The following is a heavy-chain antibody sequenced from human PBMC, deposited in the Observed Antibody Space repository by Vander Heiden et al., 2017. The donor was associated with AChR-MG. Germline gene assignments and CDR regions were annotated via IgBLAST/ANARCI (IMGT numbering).Heavy chain of an antibody. J-gene: IGHJ4*02. CDR3: AKAKAYYYGSGSDY. CDR2: ISGGGSSP. Sequence: EVQLFESGGGLVQPGGSLRSHCEPSGITFSSYAMSWVRQAPGKGLEWFSLISGGGSSPYFADSVKGRFSISRDNSKNTLYLQMNSLRADDTAVYYCAKAKAYYYGSGSDYWGPGTLVTVSS. CDR1: GITFSSYA. D-gene: IGHD3-10*01. V-gene: IGHV3-23*01.